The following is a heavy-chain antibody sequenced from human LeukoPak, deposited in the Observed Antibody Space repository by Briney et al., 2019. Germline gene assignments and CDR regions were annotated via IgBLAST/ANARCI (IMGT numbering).Heavy chain of an antibody. CDR1: GFTFSSYS. Sequence: GGSLRLSCAASGFTFSSYSLNWVRQAPGKGLEWVSSISSSSIYIYYVDSVKGRFTISRDNAKNSLYLQMNSLRAEDTAVYYCARVTSGSSYRPFDYWGQGTLVTVSS. V-gene: IGHV3-21*01. CDR3: ARVTSGSSYRPFDY. J-gene: IGHJ4*02. CDR2: ISSSSIYI. D-gene: IGHD3-10*01.